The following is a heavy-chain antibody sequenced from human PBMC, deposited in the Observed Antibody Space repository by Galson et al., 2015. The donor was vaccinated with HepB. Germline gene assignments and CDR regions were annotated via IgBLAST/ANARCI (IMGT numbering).Heavy chain of an antibody. D-gene: IGHD3-3*01. CDR2: ISAYNGNT. Sequence: SVKVSCKASGYTFTSYGISWVRQAPGQGLEWMGWISAYNGNTNYAQKLQGRVTMTTDTSTSTAYMELRSLRSDDTAVYYCARASFTILEWLRGGSGYYFDYWGQGTLVTVSS. CDR1: GYTFTSYG. J-gene: IGHJ4*02. V-gene: IGHV1-18*01. CDR3: ARASFTILEWLRGGSGYYFDY.